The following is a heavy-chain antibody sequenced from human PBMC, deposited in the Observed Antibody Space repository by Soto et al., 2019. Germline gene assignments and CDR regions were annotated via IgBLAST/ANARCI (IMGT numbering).Heavy chain of an antibody. CDR2: IYYSGST. V-gene: IGHV4-39*01. CDR3: ASQKGEQQLVSLDY. D-gene: IGHD6-13*01. CDR1: GGSISSSSYY. Sequence: SESLSLTCTVSGGSISSSSYYCGWIRQPPGKGLEWIGSIYYSGSTYYNPSLKSRVTISVATSKNQFSLKLSSVTAADTAAYYCASQKGEQQLVSLDYWGQGTLLTVSS. J-gene: IGHJ4*02.